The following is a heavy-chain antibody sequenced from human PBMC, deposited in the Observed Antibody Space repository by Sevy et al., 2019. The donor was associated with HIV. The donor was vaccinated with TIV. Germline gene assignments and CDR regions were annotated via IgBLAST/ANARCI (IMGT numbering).Heavy chain of an antibody. CDR2: MSPRDSDP. CDR1: AYTFTTHW. V-gene: IGHV5-51*01. CDR3: ARLDSYSIGWSPRYYFDY. J-gene: IGHJ4*02. D-gene: IGHD6-19*01. Sequence: GESLKICCKGSAYTFTTHWIGWVRQMPGKGLEWMGIMSPRDSDPRYSPSFQGQVTMSVDKSVSTAYLQWHSLETSDTAIYYCARLDSYSIGWSPRYYFDYWGQGTLVTVSS.